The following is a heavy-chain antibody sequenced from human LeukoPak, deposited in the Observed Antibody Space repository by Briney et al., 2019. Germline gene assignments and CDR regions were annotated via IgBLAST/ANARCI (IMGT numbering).Heavy chain of an antibody. CDR1: GASISSYY. D-gene: IGHD3-22*01. V-gene: IGHV4-59*08. CDR3: ARHDNRGNYSLHY. CDR2: GHYTGRY. Sequence: SETLSLTCTVSGASISSYYWSWIRLPPGKGLEWIGFGHYTGRYNYNASLKSRVTISVDTTKSQFSLKLSSVTAADTAVYYCARHDNRGNYSLHYWGQGALVTVSS. J-gene: IGHJ4*02.